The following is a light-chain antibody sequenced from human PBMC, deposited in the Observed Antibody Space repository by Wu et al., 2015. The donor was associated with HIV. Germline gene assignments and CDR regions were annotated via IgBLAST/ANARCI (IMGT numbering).Light chain of an antibody. Sequence: VRDRXTISCPGEVRDIRQLFKLGITQKPGKAPNLLIYAASSLQSGVPSRFSGSGSGTDFTLTISSLQPEDFATYYCQQSYSTPRTFGQGTKVEIK. CDR3: QQSYSTPRT. CDR1: RDIRQL. V-gene: IGKV1-39*01. CDR2: AAS. J-gene: IGKJ1*01.